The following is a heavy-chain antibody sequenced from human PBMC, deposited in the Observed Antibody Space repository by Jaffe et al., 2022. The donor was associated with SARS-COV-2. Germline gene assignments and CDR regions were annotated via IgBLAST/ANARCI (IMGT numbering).Heavy chain of an antibody. CDR3: ARDVDHVWVNRDVFDI. D-gene: IGHD3-16*01. CDR2: ISHSGTT. J-gene: IGHJ3*02. V-gene: IGHV4-38-2*02. Sequence: QVQLQESGPGLVKPSETLSLTCTVSGYSISSGYHWGWIRQPPGKGLEWIGSISHSGTTHYNPSLKSRVTISVDTSKSQFSLRLSSVTAADTAVYYCARDVDHVWVNRDVFDIWGQGTMVTVSS. CDR1: GYSISSGYH.